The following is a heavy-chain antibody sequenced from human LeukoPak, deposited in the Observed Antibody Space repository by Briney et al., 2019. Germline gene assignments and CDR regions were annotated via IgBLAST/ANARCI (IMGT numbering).Heavy chain of an antibody. Sequence: GGSLRLSCAASGFTFSTYSMNWVRQAPGKGLEWVSSISSGSSYIYYADSVKGRFTISRDNAENSLYLQMNSLRAEDTAVYYCARGGRHDYPSDYWGQGTLVTVSS. CDR1: GFTFSTYS. D-gene: IGHD4-11*01. CDR3: ARGGRHDYPSDY. V-gene: IGHV3-21*01. J-gene: IGHJ4*02. CDR2: ISSGSSYI.